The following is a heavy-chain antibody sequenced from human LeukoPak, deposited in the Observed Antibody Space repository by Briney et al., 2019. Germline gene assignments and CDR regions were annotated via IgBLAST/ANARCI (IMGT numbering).Heavy chain of an antibody. Sequence: SQTLSLTCTISGDSVSSNNAAWNWIRQSPSRGLEWLGRAYYRSKWFNDYAVSVKSRITITSDTSKNQFSLQLNSVTPEDTAVYYCARAVDTAMTFDYWGQGTLVTVSS. CDR1: GDSVSSNNAA. CDR2: AYYRSKWFN. CDR3: ARAVDTAMTFDY. V-gene: IGHV6-1*01. J-gene: IGHJ4*02. D-gene: IGHD5-18*01.